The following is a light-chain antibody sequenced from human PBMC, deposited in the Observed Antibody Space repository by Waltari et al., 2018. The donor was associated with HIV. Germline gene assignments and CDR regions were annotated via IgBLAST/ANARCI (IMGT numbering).Light chain of an antibody. J-gene: IGKJ4*01. Sequence: DIVMTQSPDSLVVYLGERATINCKSSRSVLSISNDRNYLAWYQQKSGQPPRLLIYWASSRESGVPARFSGSGSRTDFTLTINSLQAEDVAVYYCQQYYTTPLTFGGGTKVEIK. CDR3: QQYYTTPLT. CDR2: WAS. CDR1: RSVLSISNDRNY. V-gene: IGKV4-1*01.